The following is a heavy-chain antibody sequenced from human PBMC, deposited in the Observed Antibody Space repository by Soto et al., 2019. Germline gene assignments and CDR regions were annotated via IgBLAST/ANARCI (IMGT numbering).Heavy chain of an antibody. CDR3: AALPLEMPIISYSFYGFDV. CDR1: GFSFSRFV. Sequence: GGSLRLSCAGSGFSFSRFVLHWVRQAPGKGLEWAALISDDGTTYYSGDSVKGRFTISRDNSKNSVYLQMAGLRPEDTSVYYCAALPLEMPIISYSFYGFDVWGQGTTVTVSS. D-gene: IGHD2-21*01. V-gene: IGHV3-30-3*01. CDR2: ISDDGTTY. J-gene: IGHJ6*02.